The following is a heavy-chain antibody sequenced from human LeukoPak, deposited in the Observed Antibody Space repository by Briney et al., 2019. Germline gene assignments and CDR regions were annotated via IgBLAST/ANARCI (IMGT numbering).Heavy chain of an antibody. Sequence: SETLSLTCTVSGGSISSNFWSWIRQPPGKGLEWIGNIHTSGSTNYNPFLKSRVTLSIDTSTNQFSLKLSSVTAADTAVSYCARHQNIAAPFDYWGQGTLVAVSS. CDR2: IHTSGST. V-gene: IGHV4-59*08. D-gene: IGHD6-6*01. CDR3: ARHQNIAAPFDY. CDR1: GGSISSNF. J-gene: IGHJ4*02.